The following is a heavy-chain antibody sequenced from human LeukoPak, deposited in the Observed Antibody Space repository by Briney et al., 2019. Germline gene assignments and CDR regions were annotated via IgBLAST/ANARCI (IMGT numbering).Heavy chain of an antibody. D-gene: IGHD1-1*01. Sequence: SVKVSCKASGGTFSSYAISWVRQAPGQGLEWMGRIIPIFGTANYAQKFQGRVTITTDESTSTAYMELSSLRSEDTAVDYCERGGQTGTTHYWGQGTLVTVSS. CDR3: ERGGQTGTTHY. CDR1: GGTFSSYA. V-gene: IGHV1-69*05. J-gene: IGHJ4*02. CDR2: IIPIFGTA.